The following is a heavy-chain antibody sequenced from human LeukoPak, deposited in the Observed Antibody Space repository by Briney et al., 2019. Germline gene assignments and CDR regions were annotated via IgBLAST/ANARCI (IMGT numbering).Heavy chain of an antibody. CDR1: GFTFSSYG. J-gene: IGHJ4*02. CDR3: ARDPGIAVAAYYFDY. Sequence: GSLRLSCAASGFTFSSYGMHWVRQAPGKGLEWVAVIWYDGSNKYYADSVKGRFTISRDNSKNTLYLQMNSLRAEDTAVYYCARDPGIAVAAYYFDYWGQGTLVTVSS. V-gene: IGHV3-33*01. CDR2: IWYDGSNK. D-gene: IGHD6-19*01.